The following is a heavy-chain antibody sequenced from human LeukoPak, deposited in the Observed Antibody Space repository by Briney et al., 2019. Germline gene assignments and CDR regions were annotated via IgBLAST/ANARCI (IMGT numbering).Heavy chain of an antibody. D-gene: IGHD6-13*01. J-gene: IGHJ4*02. V-gene: IGHV1-2*02. Sequence: ASVKVSCKASGYTFTGYYMHWVRQAPGQGLEWMGWINPNSGGTNYAQKFQGRVTMTMDTSISTAYMELSRLRADDTAVYYCARARGYSSSWYEGRWGQGTLVTVSS. CDR1: GYTFTGYY. CDR3: ARARGYSSSWYEGR. CDR2: INPNSGGT.